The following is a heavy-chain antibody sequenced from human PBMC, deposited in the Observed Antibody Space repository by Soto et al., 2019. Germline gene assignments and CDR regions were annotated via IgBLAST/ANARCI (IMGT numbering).Heavy chain of an antibody. J-gene: IGHJ4*02. Sequence: SETLSLTCTVSGGSISSGGYYWSWIRQHPGKGLEWIGYIYYSGSTYYNPSLKSRVTISVDTSKNQFSLELSSVTAADTAVYYCARGGGYYYDSGGYSVQSVIDYWGQGTLVTVSS. CDR1: GGSISSGGYY. CDR2: IYYSGST. CDR3: ARGGGYYYDSGGYSVQSVIDY. D-gene: IGHD3-22*01. V-gene: IGHV4-31*03.